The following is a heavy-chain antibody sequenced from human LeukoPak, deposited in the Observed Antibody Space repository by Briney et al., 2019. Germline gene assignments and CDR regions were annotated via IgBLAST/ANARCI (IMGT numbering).Heavy chain of an antibody. CDR3: AKGSYYDSSGSFYFDY. D-gene: IGHD3-22*01. CDR1: GFTFSSYA. CDR2: ISGSGDNT. J-gene: IGHJ4*02. Sequence: TGGSPRLSCAASGFTFSSYAMSWVRQAPGKGLEWVSGISGSGDNTYYADSVKGRFTISRDNSKSTLYVQVNSLGTEDTAAYYCAKGSYYDSSGSFYFDYWGQGTLVTVSS. V-gene: IGHV3-23*01.